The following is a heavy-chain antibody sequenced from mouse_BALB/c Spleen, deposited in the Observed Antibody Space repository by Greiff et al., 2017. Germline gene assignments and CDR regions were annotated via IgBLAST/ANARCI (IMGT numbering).Heavy chain of an antibody. CDR3: ARDDYDGDWFAY. Sequence: QVQLQQSGPELVKPGASVRISCKASGYTFTSYYIHWVKQRPGQGLEWIGWIYPGNVNTKYNEKFKGKATLTADKSSSTAYMQLSSLTSEDSAVYVCARDDYDGDWFAYWGQGTLFTVSA. CDR1: GYTFTSYY. D-gene: IGHD2-4*01. CDR2: IYPGNVNT. V-gene: IGHV1S56*01. J-gene: IGHJ3*01.